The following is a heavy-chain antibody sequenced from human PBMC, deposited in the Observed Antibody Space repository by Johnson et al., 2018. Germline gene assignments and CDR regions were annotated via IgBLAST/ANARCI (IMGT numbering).Heavy chain of an antibody. D-gene: IGHD2-15*01. CDR2: IENDGSRT. J-gene: IGHJ3*01. CDR3: TREWWEVGA. Sequence: EVQLVESGGGLVQPGGSLRLSCVASGFSFSNSWMHWVRQAPGQGLEWVSRIENDGSRTIYADSVKGRFTISRDNAKNTLYLQMNSLRVDETAVYYCTREWWEVGAWCQGTMVTVSS. V-gene: IGHV3-74*01. CDR1: GFSFSNSW.